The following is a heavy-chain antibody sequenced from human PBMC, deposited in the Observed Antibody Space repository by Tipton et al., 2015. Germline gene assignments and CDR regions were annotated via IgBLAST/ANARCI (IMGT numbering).Heavy chain of an antibody. Sequence: LRLSCAVYGGSFSGYSWSWIRQPPGKGLEWIGEINHSGRTNYNPALKRRLITSVHTSKNQFSLTLNSVSAADTSVYYCARALEHGMDGWGHGTTVTGPS. V-gene: IGHV4-34*01. J-gene: IGHJ6*02. CDR1: GGSFSGYS. D-gene: IGHD5-24*01. CDR3: ARALEHGMDG. CDR2: INHSGRT.